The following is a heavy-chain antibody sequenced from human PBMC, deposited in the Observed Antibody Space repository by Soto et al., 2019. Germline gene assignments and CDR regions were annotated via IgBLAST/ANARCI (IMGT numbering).Heavy chain of an antibody. CDR2: ISVSGGGT. D-gene: IGHD2-8*01. CDR3: ARDKGIRDSVTMMHAMALYFDL. V-gene: IGHV3-23*01. CDR1: GFSFSNYP. J-gene: IGHJ2*01. Sequence: AGGSLRLSCAASGFSFSNYPMNWVRQSPGKGLECVSVISVSGGGTYYADSVKGRFTVSRDNSNNTLYLQMTGLKAEDTAVYFCARDKGIRDSVTMMHAMALYFDLWGRGTLVTVST.